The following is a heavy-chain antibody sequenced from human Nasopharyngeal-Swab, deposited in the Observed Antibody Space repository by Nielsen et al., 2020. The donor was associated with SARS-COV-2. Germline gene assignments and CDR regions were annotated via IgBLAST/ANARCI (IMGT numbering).Heavy chain of an antibody. CDR3: ARRRFGEVTHADWFDP. J-gene: IGHJ5*02. V-gene: IGHV4-39*01. CDR1: GDSVSSINQL. CDR2: ISHSGTT. Sequence: SETLSLTCTVSGDSVSSINQLWGWIRQPPGKGLEWIGSISHSGTTYFNPSLKSRVTMSVDASKNQFSLTLTSVTASDTASYYCARRRFGEVTHADWFDPWGQGTLVTVSS. D-gene: IGHD3-10*01.